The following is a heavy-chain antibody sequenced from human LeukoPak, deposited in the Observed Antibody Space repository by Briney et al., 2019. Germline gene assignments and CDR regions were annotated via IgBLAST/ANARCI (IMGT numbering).Heavy chain of an antibody. J-gene: IGHJ4*02. CDR2: IYYSGST. Sequence: SETLSLTCTVSGGSISSSSYYWGWVRQPPGKGLEWIGSIYYSGSTYYNPSLKSRVTISVGTSKNQFSLKLSSVTAADTAVYYCATYGCSGGSCYSNLWDYWGQGTLVIVSS. CDR3: ATYGCSGGSCYSNLWDY. V-gene: IGHV4-39*07. D-gene: IGHD2-15*01. CDR1: GGSISSSSYY.